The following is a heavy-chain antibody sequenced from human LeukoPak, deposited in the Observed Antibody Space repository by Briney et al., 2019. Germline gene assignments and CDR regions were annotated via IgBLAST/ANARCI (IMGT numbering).Heavy chain of an antibody. D-gene: IGHD6-19*01. Sequence: ASVKVSCKASGYTFSDYYIHWMRQAPGQGLEWMGWINPNNGGTNSAQKFQGRVTMTRDTSISTAYMELSRLRSDDTAVYYCARVFEIGYSSGWSDYWGQGTLVSVSS. J-gene: IGHJ4*02. CDR2: INPNNGGT. CDR1: GYTFSDYY. V-gene: IGHV1-2*02. CDR3: ARVFEIGYSSGWSDY.